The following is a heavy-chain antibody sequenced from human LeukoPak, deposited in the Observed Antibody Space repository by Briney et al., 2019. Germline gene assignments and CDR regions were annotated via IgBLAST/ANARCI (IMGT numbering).Heavy chain of an antibody. CDR1: GGSFSNYL. Sequence: SETLSLTCTVSGGSFSNYLWSWIRQPPGEGLEWIGYISDSGAPTTTPPSRVGSPSLDTSKNQFSLKLSSVTTVDTAVYYCARSHGLYWGQGTLVTVSS. CDR2: ISDSGAP. CDR3: ARSHGLY. V-gene: IGHV4-59*01. J-gene: IGHJ4*02.